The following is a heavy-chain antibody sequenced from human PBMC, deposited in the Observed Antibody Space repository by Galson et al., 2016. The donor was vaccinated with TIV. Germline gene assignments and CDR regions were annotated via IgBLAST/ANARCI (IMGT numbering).Heavy chain of an antibody. CDR1: GFTFSSYG. CDR3: VRDRPSEDYYGD. D-gene: IGHD2-15*01. CDR2: IKSKAAGGAT. J-gene: IGHJ4*02. V-gene: IGHV3-15*05. Sequence: SLRLSCAASGFTFSSYGLHWVRQAPGKGLEWVGRIKSKAAGGATDYGAPVKGRFTISRDDSGSTLYLQMNSLKTEDTALYFCVRDRPSEDYYGDWGQGALVTVSS.